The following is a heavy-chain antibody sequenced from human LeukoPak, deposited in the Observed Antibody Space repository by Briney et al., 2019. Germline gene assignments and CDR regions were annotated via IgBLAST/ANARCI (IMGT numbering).Heavy chain of an antibody. V-gene: IGHV1-8*01. CDR2: MNPNSGNT. CDR1: GYTFTSYD. J-gene: IGHJ4*02. Sequence: ASVKVSCKASGYTFTSYDINWVRQATGQGLEWMGWMNPNSGNTGYAQKFQGRVTMTRNTSISTAYMELSSLRSEDTAVYYCARERSSGSYYIGVYFDYWGQGTLVTVSS. D-gene: IGHD1-26*01. CDR3: ARERSSGSYYIGVYFDY.